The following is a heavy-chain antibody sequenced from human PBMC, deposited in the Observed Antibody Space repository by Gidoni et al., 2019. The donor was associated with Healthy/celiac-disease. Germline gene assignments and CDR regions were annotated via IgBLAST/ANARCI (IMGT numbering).Heavy chain of an antibody. Sequence: QVQLVESGGGVVQPGGSLRLSCAASGFTLSSYAMHWVRQATGKGLELVAVISYDGSNKYYADSVKGRFTISRDNSKNTLYLQMNSLRAEDTAVYYCARDKGVVVTAIRYLFDYWGQGTLVTVSS. CDR1: GFTLSSYA. CDR3: ARDKGVVVTAIRYLFDY. J-gene: IGHJ4*02. CDR2: ISYDGSNK. D-gene: IGHD2-21*02. V-gene: IGHV3-30-3*01.